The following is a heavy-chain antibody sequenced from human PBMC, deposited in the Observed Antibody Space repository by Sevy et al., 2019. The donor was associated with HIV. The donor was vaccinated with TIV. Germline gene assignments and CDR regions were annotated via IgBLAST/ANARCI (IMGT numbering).Heavy chain of an antibody. CDR3: TRGLATADTPEYYFDY. Sequence: GGSLRLSCTTSGFTFDDYAMSRFRQAPRKGLEWVAFITRNTYEAYGGTTDYAASVKGRFIISRDDSKSIAHLQMNSLKTEDTAVYYCTRGLATADTPEYYFDYWGQGTLVTVSS. CDR2: ITRNTYEAYGGTT. D-gene: IGHD5-12*01. V-gene: IGHV3-49*03. CDR1: GFTFDDYA. J-gene: IGHJ4*02.